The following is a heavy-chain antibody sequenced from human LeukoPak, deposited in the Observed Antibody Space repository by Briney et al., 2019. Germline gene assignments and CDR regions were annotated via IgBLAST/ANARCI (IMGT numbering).Heavy chain of an antibody. D-gene: IGHD3-3*01. CDR2: MSGSGGST. CDR3: AKDGERYYDFWSGYLVSFDY. CDR1: GFTFSSYA. Sequence: GGSLRLSCAASGFTFSSYAMSWVRQAAGKGLEWVSAMSGSGGSTYYADSVKGRFTISRDNPKNTLYLQMNSLRAEDTAVYYCAKDGERYYDFWSGYLVSFDYWGQGTLVTVSS. V-gene: IGHV3-23*01. J-gene: IGHJ4*02.